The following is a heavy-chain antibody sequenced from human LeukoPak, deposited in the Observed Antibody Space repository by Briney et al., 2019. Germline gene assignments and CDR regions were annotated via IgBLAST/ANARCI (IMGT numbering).Heavy chain of an antibody. J-gene: IGHJ6*03. CDR1: GFTFSSYG. D-gene: IGHD2-21*02. Sequence: GGTLRPSCAASGFTFSSYGMSWVRQAPGKGLEWVSAISGSGGSTYYADSVKGRFTISRDNSKNTLYLQMNSLRAEDTAVYYCAKGPVWGDYYYYYYYMDVWGKGTTVTVSS. V-gene: IGHV3-23*01. CDR3: AKGPVWGDYYYYYYYMDV. CDR2: ISGSGGST.